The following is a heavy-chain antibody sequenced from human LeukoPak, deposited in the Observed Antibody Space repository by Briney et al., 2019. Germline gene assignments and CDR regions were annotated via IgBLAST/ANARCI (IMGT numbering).Heavy chain of an antibody. D-gene: IGHD2-21*01. CDR3: AKDIDYGGDCGPLFDS. CDR2: ISWDGGST. J-gene: IGHJ4*02. V-gene: IGHV3-43*01. Sequence: PGGSLRLSCAASGFTFDDYTMNWVRQAPGKGLEWVSLISWDGGSTNYVDSVRGRFTISRDNNKNSLYLQMNSLRTEDSALYYCAKDIDYGGDCGPLFDSWGQGTLVTVSS. CDR1: GFTFDDYT.